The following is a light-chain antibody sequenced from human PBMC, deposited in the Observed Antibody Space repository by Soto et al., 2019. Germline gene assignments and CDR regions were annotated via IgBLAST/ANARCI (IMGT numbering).Light chain of an antibody. CDR2: DAS. V-gene: IGKV3-11*01. CDR1: QSVSDY. J-gene: IGKJ1*01. Sequence: EIFLTQSPSTLSLSPVGIATLSCRASQSVSDYLAWYQQRPGQAPRLLIYDASTRATGIPARFSGSGSGTDFTLTISSLEPEDFAVYFCQQRYNWPPWTFGQGTKVDIK. CDR3: QQRYNWPPWT.